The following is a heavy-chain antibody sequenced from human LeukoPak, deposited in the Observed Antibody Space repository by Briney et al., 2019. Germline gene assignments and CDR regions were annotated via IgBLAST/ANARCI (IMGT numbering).Heavy chain of an antibody. D-gene: IGHD5-18*01. CDR1: SGSIISNRDY. J-gene: IGHJ3*02. CDR2: IHYSGAT. Sequence: SETLSLTCTVSSGSIISNRDYWGWIRQPPGKGLEWIASIHYSGATYYNSPLQSRLTISMDMSKNHFSLRVTSVTASDTALYYCARQRDTARIGAFDIWGQGTMAIVSS. CDR3: ARQRDTARIGAFDI. V-gene: IGHV4-39*01.